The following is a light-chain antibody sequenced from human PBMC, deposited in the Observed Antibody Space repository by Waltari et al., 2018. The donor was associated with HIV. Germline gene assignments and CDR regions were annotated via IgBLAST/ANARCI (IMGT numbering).Light chain of an antibody. CDR1: QTMSRD. Sequence: AIQLTQSPPSLSASVGDRVTIPRRASQTMSRDLGWYHHKPGQAPMLLIYAASTLQTGVSSRFRGGGSGTEFTLTITGLQSEDSATYDGRHDDSFPLTFGPGTKVDLK. CDR2: AAS. CDR3: RHDDSFPLT. V-gene: IGKV1-6*01. J-gene: IGKJ3*01.